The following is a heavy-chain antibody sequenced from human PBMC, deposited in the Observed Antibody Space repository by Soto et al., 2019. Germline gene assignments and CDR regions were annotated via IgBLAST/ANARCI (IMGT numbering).Heavy chain of an antibody. D-gene: IGHD5-12*01. J-gene: IGHJ4*02. Sequence: SETLSLTCSVSGGSISSNYGSWIRQPPGKGLEWIGYIYYSGTTIYNPSLKSRVTISVDTSKNQFSLKLSSVTAADTAVYYCGRVSSMATIGFWGQGTLVTVSS. V-gene: IGHV4-59*01. CDR2: IYYSGTT. CDR3: GRVSSMATIGF. CDR1: GGSISSNY.